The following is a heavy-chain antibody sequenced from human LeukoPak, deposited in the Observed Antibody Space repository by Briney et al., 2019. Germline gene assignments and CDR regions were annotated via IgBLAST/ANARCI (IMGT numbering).Heavy chain of an antibody. D-gene: IGHD6-13*01. CDR2: IFSCDSR. V-gene: IGHV3-53*01. J-gene: IGHJ6*02. CDR3: AKAQVTGSSSWRYYYYGMDV. CDR1: GVTVTSNY. Sequence: SLSLSCAASGVTVTSNYISSVRQAPGKELQWGTGIFSCDSRYYADTVKGQFTISRDNSKTTLYLQMKSLIAEDTAVYYCAKAQVTGSSSWRYYYYGMDVWGQGNTVTVSS.